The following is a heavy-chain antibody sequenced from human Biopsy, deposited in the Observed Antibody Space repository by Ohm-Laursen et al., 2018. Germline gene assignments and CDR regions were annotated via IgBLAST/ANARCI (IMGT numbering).Heavy chain of an antibody. CDR1: GKTFSGYY. D-gene: IGHD2-2*01. CDR2: INHRGSA. J-gene: IGHJ6*02. Sequence: SDTLSLTWEVYGKTFSGYYWTWIRQPPGKGLEWIGEINHRGSASYNPSLKSRITVLVGTSKNQFSLKLRSVRAEDTAVYYCARVLLPAAAVHYGMDVWGQGTTVTVSS. V-gene: IGHV4-34*01. CDR3: ARVLLPAAAVHYGMDV.